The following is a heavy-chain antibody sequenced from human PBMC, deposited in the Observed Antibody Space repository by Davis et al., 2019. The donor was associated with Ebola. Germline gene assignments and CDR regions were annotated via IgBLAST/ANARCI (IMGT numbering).Heavy chain of an antibody. J-gene: IGHJ5*02. CDR1: GGSFSGYY. V-gene: IGHV4-34*01. CDR3: ARGAPRFWSGYYSTGVGLVWFDP. Sequence: SETLSLTCAVYGGSFSGYYWSWIRQPPGKGLEWIGEINHSGSTNYNPSLKSRVTISVDTSKNQFSLKLSSVTAADTAVYYCARGAPRFWSGYYSTGVGLVWFDPWGQGTWSPSPQ. CDR2: INHSGST. D-gene: IGHD3-3*01.